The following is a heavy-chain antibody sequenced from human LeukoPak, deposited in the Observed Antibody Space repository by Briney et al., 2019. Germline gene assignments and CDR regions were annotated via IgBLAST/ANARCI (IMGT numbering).Heavy chain of an antibody. D-gene: IGHD3-10*01. J-gene: IGHJ4*02. V-gene: IGHV3-23*01. CDR3: ARDGDSGSYYIDY. Sequence: GGSLRLSCAAAGFTFNNYAMSWVRQAPGKGLKWVSGISSGGSTYYADSVKGRFTISRDNSKNTLYLQMNSLRAEDTAVYYCARDGDSGSYYIDYWGQGTLVTVSS. CDR2: ISSGGST. CDR1: GFTFNNYA.